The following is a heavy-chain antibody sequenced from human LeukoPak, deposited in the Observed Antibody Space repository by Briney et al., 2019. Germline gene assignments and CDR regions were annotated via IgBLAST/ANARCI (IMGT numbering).Heavy chain of an antibody. CDR1: GGTFSSYA. D-gene: IGHD3-22*01. J-gene: IGHJ4*02. CDR2: INPNSGGT. Sequence: ASVKVSCKASGGTFSSYAISWVRQAPGQGLEWMGRINPNSGGTNYAQKFQGRVTMTRDTSISTAYMELSRLRSDDTAVYYCARENYYDSSGYYGIWGQGTLVTVS. V-gene: IGHV1-2*06. CDR3: ARENYYDSSGYYGI.